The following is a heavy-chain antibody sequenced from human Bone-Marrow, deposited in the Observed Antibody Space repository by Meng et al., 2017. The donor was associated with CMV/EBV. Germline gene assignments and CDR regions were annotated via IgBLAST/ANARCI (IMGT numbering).Heavy chain of an antibody. D-gene: IGHD2-2*02. CDR1: GFTVNGNY. CDR2: IYSGGST. V-gene: IGHV3-53*03. Sequence: GGSLRLSCAASGFTVNGNYMSWVRQAPGRGLEWVSVIYSGGSTYYADSVKGRFNISRDNSENILYLQMGGLRAEDTAIYWCAGGGTYCSSSTCYNSWGQGTLVHVSS. CDR3: AGGGTYCSSSTCYNS. J-gene: IGHJ4*02.